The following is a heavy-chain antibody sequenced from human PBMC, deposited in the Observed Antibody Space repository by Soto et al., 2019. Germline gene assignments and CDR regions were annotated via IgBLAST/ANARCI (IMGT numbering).Heavy chain of an antibody. Sequence: PGESLKISCKGSGYNFSRNWIAWVRQMPGKGLEFMGIIYPGDSDTRYNPSFQGQVTISADKSISTAYLQWSSLKASDTAMYYCASSVVVTAMSAFDIWGLGTMVTVSS. CDR1: GYNFSRNW. V-gene: IGHV5-51*01. CDR2: IYPGDSDT. J-gene: IGHJ3*02. D-gene: IGHD2-21*02. CDR3: ASSVVVTAMSAFDI.